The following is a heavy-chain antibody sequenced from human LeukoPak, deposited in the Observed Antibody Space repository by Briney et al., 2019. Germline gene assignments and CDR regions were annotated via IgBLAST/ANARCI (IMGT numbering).Heavy chain of an antibody. V-gene: IGHV3-21*06. CDR2: ISSSSAYI. CDR1: GFPFKSNT. D-gene: IGHD4-17*01. CDR3: GNHITVTSGGSVF. J-gene: IGHJ1*01. Sequence: PGGSLRLSCAASGFPFKSNTMNWVHQASGKGLEWVASISSSSAYIYYRESVKGRFTISRDNARNSLFLQMNNLRADDTAIYYCGNHITVTSGGSVFWGRGTLVTVSS.